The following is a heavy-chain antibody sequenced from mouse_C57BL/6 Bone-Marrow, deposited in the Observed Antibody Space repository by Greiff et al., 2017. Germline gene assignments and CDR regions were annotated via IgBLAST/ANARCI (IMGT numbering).Heavy chain of an antibody. D-gene: IGHD1-1*01. Sequence: VQLKESGAELARPGASVKLSCKASGYTFTSYGISWVKQRTGQGLEWIGEIYPRSGNTYYNEKFKGKATLTADKSSSTAYMELRSRTSEDSAVYFCARGHYYGSSHYYAMDYWGQGTSVTVSS. J-gene: IGHJ4*01. CDR2: IYPRSGNT. CDR3: ARGHYYGSSHYYAMDY. CDR1: GYTFTSYG. V-gene: IGHV1-81*01.